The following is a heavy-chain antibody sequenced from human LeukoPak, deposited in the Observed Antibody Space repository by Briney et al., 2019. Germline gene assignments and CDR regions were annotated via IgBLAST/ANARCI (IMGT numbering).Heavy chain of an antibody. CDR3: ARAGDIGVDY. CDR2: MNPNSGNT. CDR1: GYTFTGYY. J-gene: IGHJ4*02. D-gene: IGHD5-12*01. V-gene: IGHV1-8*02. Sequence: GASVKVSCKASGYTFTGYYMHWVRQATGQGLEWMGWMNPNSGNTGYAQKFRGRVTMTRNTSISTAYMELSSLRSEDTAVYYCARAGDIGVDYWGQGTLVTVSS.